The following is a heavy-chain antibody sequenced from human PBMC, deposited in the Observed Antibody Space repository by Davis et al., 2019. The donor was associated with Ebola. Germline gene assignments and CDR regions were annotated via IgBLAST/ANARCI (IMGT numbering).Heavy chain of an antibody. CDR3: ARGDSSSSYGNYYYYGMDV. J-gene: IGHJ6*02. D-gene: IGHD6-6*01. CDR1: GGSFSGYY. V-gene: IGHV4-34*01. CDR2: INHSGST. Sequence: SETLSLTCAVYGGSFSGYYWSWIRQPPGKGLEWIGEINHSGSTNYNSSLKSRVTISVDTSKNQFALKLSSVTAADTAVYYCARGDSSSSYGNYYYYGMDVWGQGTTVTVSS.